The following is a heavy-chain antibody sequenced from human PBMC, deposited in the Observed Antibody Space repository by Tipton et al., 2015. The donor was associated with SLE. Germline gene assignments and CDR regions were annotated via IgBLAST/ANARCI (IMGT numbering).Heavy chain of an antibody. CDR1: GGSISSYY. J-gene: IGHJ3*02. CDR3: VRGEADVFHI. Sequence: TLSLTCTVSGGSISSYYWSWIRQPPGKGLEWIGYIFRSGNAYYNPPLNSRVTISLDMSRNQFSLRLKSVTAADTALYYCVRGEADVFHIWGQGTVVSVSS. V-gene: IGHV4-59*12. CDR2: IFRSGNA.